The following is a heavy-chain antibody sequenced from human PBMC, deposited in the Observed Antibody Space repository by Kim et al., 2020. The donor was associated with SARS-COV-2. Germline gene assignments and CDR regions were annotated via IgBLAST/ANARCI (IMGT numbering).Heavy chain of an antibody. CDR2: INPSGGSI. CDR3: AREDETSSIVVVPAAILGY. V-gene: IGHV1-46*01. CDR1: GYTFTSYY. Sequence: ASVKVSCKASGYTFTSYYMHWVRQAPGQGLEWMGIINPSGGSISYAQKFQGRVTMTRDTSTSTVYMELSSLRSEDTAVYYCAREDETSSIVVVPAAILGYWGQGTLVTVSS. D-gene: IGHD2-2*02. J-gene: IGHJ4*02.